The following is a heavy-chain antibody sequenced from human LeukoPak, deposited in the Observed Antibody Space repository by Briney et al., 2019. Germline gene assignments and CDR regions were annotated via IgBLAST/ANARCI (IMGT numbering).Heavy chain of an antibody. CDR1: GFTFSSYA. D-gene: IGHD4-23*01. J-gene: IGHJ4*02. CDR2: ISYDGSNK. Sequence: GSLRLSCAASGFTFSSYAMHWVRQAPGKGLEWVAVISYDGSNKYYADSVKGRFTISRDNSKNTLYLQMNSLRAEDTAVYYCAREFGYGGNSGFDYWGQGTLVTVSS. CDR3: AREFGYGGNSGFDY. V-gene: IGHV3-30-3*01.